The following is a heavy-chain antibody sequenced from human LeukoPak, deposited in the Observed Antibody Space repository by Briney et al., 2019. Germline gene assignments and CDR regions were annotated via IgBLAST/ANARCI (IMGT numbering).Heavy chain of an antibody. D-gene: IGHD6-6*01. CDR1: RFSFSAYP. J-gene: IGHJ4*02. Sequence: GGSLRLSCEASRFSFSAYPMGWVRRAPGKGLEWVSGISASGDVTFHADPLQGRFTISRDNSKNTLSLQMNSLRAEDTAVYSCARDGYSSSSGGYYFDYWGQGTLVTVSS. CDR3: ARDGYSSSSGGYYFDY. CDR2: ISASGDVT. V-gene: IGHV3-23*01.